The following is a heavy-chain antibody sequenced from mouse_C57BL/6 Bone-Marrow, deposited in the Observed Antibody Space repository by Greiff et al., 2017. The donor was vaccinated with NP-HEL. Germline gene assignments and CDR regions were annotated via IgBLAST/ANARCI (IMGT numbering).Heavy chain of an antibody. V-gene: IGHV5-15*01. D-gene: IGHD2-5*01. J-gene: IGHJ1*03. Sequence: EVKLMESGGGLVQPGGSLKLSCAASGFTFSDYGMAWVRQAPRKGPEWVAFISNLAYSIYYADTVTGRFTISRENAKNTLYLEMSSLRSEDTAMYYCARLRGYYSNYEDFDVWGTGTTVTVSS. CDR2: ISNLAYSI. CDR1: GFTFSDYG. CDR3: ARLRGYYSNYEDFDV.